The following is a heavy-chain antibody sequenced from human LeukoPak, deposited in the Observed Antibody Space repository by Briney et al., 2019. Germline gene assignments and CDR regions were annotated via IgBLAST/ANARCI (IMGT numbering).Heavy chain of an antibody. CDR3: ARSFLGDWYFDL. CDR2: IYYSGST. V-gene: IGHV4-59*01. D-gene: IGHD1-26*01. J-gene: IGHJ2*01. Sequence: SETLSLTCTVSGGSISSYYWSWIRQPPGMGLEWIGYIYYSGSTNYNPSLKNRVTISVDTSKDQFSLRLTSVTAADTAMYYCARSFLGDWYFDLWGRGTLVAVSS. CDR1: GGSISSYY.